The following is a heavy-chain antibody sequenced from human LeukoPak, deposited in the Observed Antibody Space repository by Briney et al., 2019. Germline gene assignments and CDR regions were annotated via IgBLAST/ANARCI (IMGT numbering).Heavy chain of an antibody. V-gene: IGHV1-24*01. CDR3: ATERVYRSSGRSWGFFDY. Sequence: GASVKVSCKISDYSLSDLSIHWVREAPGEGLEWMGGFDSENNKMVYSQKFQGRVTMTEDTSADTAYMELTSLRSEDTAVYFCATERVYRSSGRSWGFFDYWGQGILVIVSS. CDR2: FDSENNKM. D-gene: IGHD6-19*01. CDR1: DYSLSDLS. J-gene: IGHJ4*02.